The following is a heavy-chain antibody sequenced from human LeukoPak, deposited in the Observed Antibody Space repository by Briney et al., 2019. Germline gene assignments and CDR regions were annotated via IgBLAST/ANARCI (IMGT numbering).Heavy chain of an antibody. V-gene: IGHV3-23*01. CDR1: GVTVSSNY. J-gene: IGHJ3*02. D-gene: IGHD3-3*01. CDR3: AKDSYYDFWSGSAFDI. CDR2: ISGSGGST. Sequence: GGSLRLSCAASGVTVSSNYMSWVRQAPGKGLEWVSAISGSGGSTYYADSVKGRFTISRDNSKNTLYLQMNSLRAEDTAVYYCAKDSYYDFWSGSAFDIWGQGTMVTVSS.